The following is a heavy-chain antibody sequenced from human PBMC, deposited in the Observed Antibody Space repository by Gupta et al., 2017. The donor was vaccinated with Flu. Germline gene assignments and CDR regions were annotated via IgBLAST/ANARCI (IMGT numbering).Heavy chain of an antibody. D-gene: IGHD2-15*01. V-gene: IGHV3-23*01. Sequence: MNWVRQAPGKGLEWVSTISGGGEHIYYADSLKGRFIISRDNARNTLSLEINGLTAEDSATYYCAKEAGGTTGFSLRGFFEHWGQGALVTVSS. CDR3: AKEAGGTTGFSLRGFFEH. J-gene: IGHJ1*01. CDR2: ISGGGEHI.